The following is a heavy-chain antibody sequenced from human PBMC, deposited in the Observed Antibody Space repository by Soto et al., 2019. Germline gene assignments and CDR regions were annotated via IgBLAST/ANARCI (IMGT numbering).Heavy chain of an antibody. J-gene: IGHJ4*02. V-gene: IGHV3-21*01. CDR2: ISSSSSYI. Sequence: EVQLVESGGGLVKPGGSLRLSCAASGFTFSSYSMNWVRQAPGKGLEWVSSISSSSSYIYYADSVKGRFTISRDNDKNSRYLQMNSLRAEDTAVYYCARVGFGELCLDYWGQGTLVTVSS. CDR1: GFTFSSYS. CDR3: ARVGFGELCLDY. D-gene: IGHD3-10*01.